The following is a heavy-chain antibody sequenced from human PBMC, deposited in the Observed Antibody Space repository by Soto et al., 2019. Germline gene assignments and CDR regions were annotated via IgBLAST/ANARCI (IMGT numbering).Heavy chain of an antibody. V-gene: IGHV2-5*02. CDR1: GFSLTTSGAG. Sequence: QITLRESGPTLVKPTQTLTLTCTFSGFSLTTSGAGVGWIRQPPGKALEWLAIIYWDDDKRYSPSLKSRLAIXKXXFKNEVVFTMTNMDPVDTATYYCARRTTGYNFFDPWGQGTLVTVSS. D-gene: IGHD4-17*01. J-gene: IGHJ5*02. CDR2: IYWDDDK. CDR3: ARRTTGYNFFDP.